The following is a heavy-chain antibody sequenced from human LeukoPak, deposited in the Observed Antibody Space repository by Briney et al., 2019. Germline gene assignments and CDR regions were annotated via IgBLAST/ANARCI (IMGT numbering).Heavy chain of an antibody. J-gene: IGHJ6*02. CDR3: ARDLYSGGWYYYYYGMDV. Sequence: ASVKVSCKASGYTFTSYGISWVRQAPGQGLEWMGWISAYNGNTNYAQKLQGRVTMTTDTSTSTAYMELRSLRPDDTAVYYCARDLYSGGWYYYYYGMDVWGQGTTVTVSS. CDR2: ISAYNGNT. V-gene: IGHV1-18*01. D-gene: IGHD6-19*01. CDR1: GYTFTSYG.